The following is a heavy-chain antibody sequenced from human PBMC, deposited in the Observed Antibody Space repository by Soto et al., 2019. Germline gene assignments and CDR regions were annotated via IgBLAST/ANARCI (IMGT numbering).Heavy chain of an antibody. CDR2: IYWDDDK. D-gene: IGHD6-19*01. J-gene: IGHJ4*02. CDR3: AHRPSGDSSGCFDY. Sequence: SGPTLVNPTQTLTLTCTFSGFSLSTSGVGVGWISQPPGKALEWLALIYWDDDKRYSPSLKSRLTITKDTSKNQVVLTMTNMDPVDTATYYCAHRPSGDSSGCFDYWGQGTLVTVSS. V-gene: IGHV2-5*02. CDR1: GFSLSTSGVG.